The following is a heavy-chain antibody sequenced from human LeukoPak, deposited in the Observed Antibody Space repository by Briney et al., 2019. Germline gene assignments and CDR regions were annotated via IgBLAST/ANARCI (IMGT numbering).Heavy chain of an antibody. D-gene: IGHD1-26*01. J-gene: IGHJ4*02. V-gene: IGHV4-4*07. CDR2: IYTSGST. CDR3: ARGIGWELLNYFDS. CDR1: GGSISSYY. Sequence: SETLSLTCTVSGGSISSYYWSWIRQPAGKGLEWIGRIYTSGSTNYNPSLKSRVTMSVDTSKNQFSLKLSSVTAADTAVYYCARGIGWELLNYFDSWGQGTLVTVSS.